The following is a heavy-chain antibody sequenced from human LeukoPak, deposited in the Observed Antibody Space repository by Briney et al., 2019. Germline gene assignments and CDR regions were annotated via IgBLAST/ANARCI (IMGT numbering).Heavy chain of an antibody. Sequence: SETLSLTCTVSGGSISSYYWSWIRQPPGKGLEWIGYIYYSGSTNYNPSLKSRVTMSVDTSKNQFSLKLSSVTAADTAVYYCARDREGSYYYYGMDVWGQGTTVTVSS. J-gene: IGHJ6*02. V-gene: IGHV4-59*12. CDR3: ARDREGSYYYYGMDV. CDR2: IYYSGST. CDR1: GGSISSYY.